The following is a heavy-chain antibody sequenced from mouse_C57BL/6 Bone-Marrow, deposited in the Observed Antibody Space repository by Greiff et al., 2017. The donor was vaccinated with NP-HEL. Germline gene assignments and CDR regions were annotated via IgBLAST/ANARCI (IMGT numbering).Heavy chain of an antibody. V-gene: IGHV5-9*01. D-gene: IGHD1-1*01. CDR2: ISGGGGNT. CDR3: ASRAGSPSYWYFDV. CDR1: GFTFSSYT. Sequence: EVQVVESGGGLVKPGGSRKLSCAASGFTFSSYTMSWVRQTPEKRLEWVATISGGGGNTYYPDSVKGRFTISRDNAKNTLSLQMSSLRSEDTALYYCASRAGSPSYWYFDVWGTGTTVTVSS. J-gene: IGHJ1*03.